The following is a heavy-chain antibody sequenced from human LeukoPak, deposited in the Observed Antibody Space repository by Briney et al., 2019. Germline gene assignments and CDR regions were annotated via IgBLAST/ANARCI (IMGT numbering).Heavy chain of an antibody. CDR2: ISYDGSNK. CDR3: ARDGGITIFGVDTEWYYFDY. V-gene: IGHV3-30-3*01. D-gene: IGHD3-3*01. Sequence: GGSLRLSCAASGFTFSSYAMHWVRQAPGKGLEWVAVISYDGSNKYYADSVKGRFTISRDNSKNTLYLQMNSLRAEDTAVYYCARDGGITIFGVDTEWYYFDYWGQGTLVTVSS. J-gene: IGHJ4*02. CDR1: GFTFSSYA.